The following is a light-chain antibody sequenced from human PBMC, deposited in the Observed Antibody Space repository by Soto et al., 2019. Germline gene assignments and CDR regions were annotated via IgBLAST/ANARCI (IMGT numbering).Light chain of an antibody. CDR2: RNN. CDR3: ATYDDSLNV. V-gene: IGLV1-47*01. J-gene: IGLJ1*01. Sequence: QSLQTQPPSASGTAGQVVTISCSGGDSNIESNSVYWYQHLPRMAPKLLIYRNNQRPSGVPDRFAGSKSGTSASLAISGLPPDDEAHYYCATYDDSLNVFGTGPKVTLL. CDR1: DSNIESNS.